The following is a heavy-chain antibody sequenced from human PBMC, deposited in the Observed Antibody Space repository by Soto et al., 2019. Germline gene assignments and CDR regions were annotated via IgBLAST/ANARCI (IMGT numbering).Heavy chain of an antibody. J-gene: IGHJ4*02. Sequence: QVQLQESGPGLVKPSQTLSLTCTVSGGSISSGDYYWSWIRQPPGKVLEWIGYISYSGSTFYNPSLKSRVTMSVDTSKNQFSLRLNSVTAADTAVYYCARNSGFDIDYWGQGTLVTVSS. CDR3: ARNSGFDIDY. V-gene: IGHV4-30-4*01. CDR2: ISYSGST. CDR1: GGSISSGDYY. D-gene: IGHD1-26*01.